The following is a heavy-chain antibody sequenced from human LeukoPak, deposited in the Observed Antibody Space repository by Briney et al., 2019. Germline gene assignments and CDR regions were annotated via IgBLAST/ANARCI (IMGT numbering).Heavy chain of an antibody. D-gene: IGHD2-2*01. CDR1: GGSISSSSYY. J-gene: IGHJ4*02. CDR2: ISYSGST. Sequence: ASETLSLTCTVSGGSISSSSYYWSWIRQPPGKGLEWIGYISYSGSTNYNPSLKSRATISADTSKNQSSLRLSSVTAADTAVYYCARTTTSFDDWGQGTLVTVSS. CDR3: ARTTTSFDD. V-gene: IGHV4-61*01.